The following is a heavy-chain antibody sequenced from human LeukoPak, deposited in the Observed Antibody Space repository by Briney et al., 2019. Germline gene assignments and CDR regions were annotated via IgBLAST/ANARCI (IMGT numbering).Heavy chain of an antibody. J-gene: IGHJ3*02. CDR3: ARARWEGDAFDI. D-gene: IGHD1-26*01. CDR2: IYTRSGNT. CDR1: GDSISSTSYY. Sequence: PSETLSLTCAVSGDSISSTSYYWTWIRQPAGKALEWVGRIYTRSGNTNYNPSLKSRVTISMDTSKNHISLRLNSVTAADTAVYYCARARWEGDAFDIWGQGTMVTVSS. V-gene: IGHV4-61*02.